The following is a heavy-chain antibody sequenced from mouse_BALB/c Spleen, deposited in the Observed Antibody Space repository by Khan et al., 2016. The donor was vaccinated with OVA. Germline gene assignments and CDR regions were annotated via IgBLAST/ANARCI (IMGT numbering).Heavy chain of an antibody. Sequence: EVELVESGGGLVKPGGSLKLSCAASGFTFSDYYMYWIRQTPEKRLEWVATISDGSTYTYYQDSVKGRATISRDNANNSLYLQMSSLQSEDTAIYYCARGHYGDPFSYWGQGTLVTVSA. CDR1: GFTFSDYY. CDR2: ISDGSTYT. J-gene: IGHJ3*01. D-gene: IGHD2-13*01. CDR3: ARGHYGDPFSY. V-gene: IGHV5-4*02.